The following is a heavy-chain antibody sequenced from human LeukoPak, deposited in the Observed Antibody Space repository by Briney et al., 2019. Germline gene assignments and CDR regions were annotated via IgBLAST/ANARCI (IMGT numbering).Heavy chain of an antibody. CDR3: VRGSIWSPDN. J-gene: IGHJ4*02. V-gene: IGHV3-23*01. Sequence: PGGSLRLSCVASGFTFTSYGMSWVRQAPGKGLEWVSGISGSGGSTYYADSVKGRFTISRDNTKKSLYLQMNSLTADDTAVYYCVRGSIWSPDNWGQGTLVTVSS. CDR1: GFTFTSYG. D-gene: IGHD3-10*01. CDR2: ISGSGGST.